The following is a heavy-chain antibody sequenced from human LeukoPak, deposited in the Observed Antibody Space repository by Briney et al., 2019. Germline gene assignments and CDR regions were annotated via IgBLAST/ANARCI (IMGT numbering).Heavy chain of an antibody. V-gene: IGHV3-53*01. Sequence: GGSLRLSCAASGFTVSSNYMSWARQAPGKGLEWVSLIYSGGSTYYADSVRGRFTISRDNSKNTLYLQMNSLRAEDTAVYYCARDKTAMGHFDYWGQGTLVTVSS. CDR1: GFTVSSNY. CDR3: ARDKTAMGHFDY. CDR2: IYSGGST. D-gene: IGHD5-18*01. J-gene: IGHJ4*02.